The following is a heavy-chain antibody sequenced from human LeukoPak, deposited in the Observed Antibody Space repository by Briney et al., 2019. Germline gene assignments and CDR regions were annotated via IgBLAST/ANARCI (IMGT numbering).Heavy chain of an antibody. CDR3: ARDHSTVVARRWFDR. CDR2: IYYSGST. J-gene: IGHJ5*02. Sequence: SETLSLTCTVSGGSFSSSSYYWGWIRQPPGKGLEWIVSIYYSGSTYDNPSHNSRVTISVDTSKNQFSLKLSSVTAADTAVYYCARDHSTVVARRWFDRWGQGTMVTVS. CDR1: GGSFSSSSYY. V-gene: IGHV4-39*07. D-gene: IGHD4-23*01.